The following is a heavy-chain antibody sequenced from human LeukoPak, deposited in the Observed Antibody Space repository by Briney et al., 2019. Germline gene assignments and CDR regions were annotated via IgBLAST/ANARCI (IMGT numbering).Heavy chain of an antibody. Sequence: TLSLTCIVSGGSISSGGYYWSWIRQHPGKGLEWIGYIYYSGSTYYNPSLKSRVTISVDTSKNQFSLKLSSVTTADTAVYYCARVEGDRSIAAAGVYDYWGQGTLVTVSS. V-gene: IGHV4-31*03. CDR2: IYYSGST. CDR3: ARVEGDRSIAAAGVYDY. D-gene: IGHD6-13*01. CDR1: GGSISSGGYY. J-gene: IGHJ4*02.